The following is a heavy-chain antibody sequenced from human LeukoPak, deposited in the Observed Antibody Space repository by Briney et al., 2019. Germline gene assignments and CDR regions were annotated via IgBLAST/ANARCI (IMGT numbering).Heavy chain of an antibody. CDR1: GFTVSSNY. D-gene: IGHD4-17*01. Sequence: PGGSLRLSCAASGFTVSSNYMSWSRKPPGKGLEWVSVIYSGGSTYYADSVKGRFTISRDNSKNTLYLQMNSLRAEDTAVYYCARDSPYGDYPLYWGQGTLVTVSS. V-gene: IGHV3-53*01. J-gene: IGHJ4*02. CDR2: IYSGGST. CDR3: ARDSPYGDYPLY.